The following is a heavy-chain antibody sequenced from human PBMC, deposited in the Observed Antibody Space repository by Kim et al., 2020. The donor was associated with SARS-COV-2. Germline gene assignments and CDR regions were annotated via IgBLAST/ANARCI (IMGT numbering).Heavy chain of an antibody. CDR2: ISGSGGST. CDR1: GFTFSSYA. CDR3: AKDIGITIFGVVTHYHGMDV. D-gene: IGHD3-3*01. V-gene: IGHV3-23*01. Sequence: GGSLRLSCAASGFTFSSYAMSWVRQAPGKGLEWVSAISGSGGSTYYADSVKGRFTISRDNSKNTLYLQMNSLRAEDTAVYYCAKDIGITIFGVVTHYHGMDVWGQGTTVTVSS. J-gene: IGHJ6*02.